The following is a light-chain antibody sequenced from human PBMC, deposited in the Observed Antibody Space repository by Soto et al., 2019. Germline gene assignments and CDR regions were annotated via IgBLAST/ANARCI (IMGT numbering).Light chain of an antibody. J-gene: IGKJ5*01. V-gene: IGKV3-15*01. CDR1: QSVSSN. Sequence: EIVLTQSPATLSVSPGERATLSCKTSQSVSSNLAWYQQKPGQAPRLLIYGASTRATGIPARFSGSGSGTEFTLTISSLHSEDFAIYYCQQYDNWPPITFGQGTRLEIK. CDR2: GAS. CDR3: QQYDNWPPIT.